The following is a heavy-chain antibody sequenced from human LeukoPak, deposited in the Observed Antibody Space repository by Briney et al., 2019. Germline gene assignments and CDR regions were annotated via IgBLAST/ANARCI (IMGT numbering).Heavy chain of an antibody. V-gene: IGHV4-59*08. CDR2: MYYTESP. J-gene: IGHJ4*02. D-gene: IGHD3-22*01. Sequence: SQTLSLTCTVSGASIRSYYWSWIRQPPGKGLEWIAYMYYTESPNYNPSLKSRVSMSGDSSRNQFSLKLNSVAAADTAVYYCARSYDTNNRQRFDYWGQGILVTVSP. CDR1: GASIRSYY. CDR3: ARSYDTNNRQRFDY.